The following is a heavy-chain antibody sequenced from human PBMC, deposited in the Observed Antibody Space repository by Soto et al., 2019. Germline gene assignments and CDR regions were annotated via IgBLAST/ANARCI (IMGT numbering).Heavy chain of an antibody. D-gene: IGHD3-22*01. CDR3: ARDYYDSSGYRRFDP. CDR1: GGSISSSSYY. V-gene: IGHV4-39*07. Sequence: PSETLSLTCTVSGGSISSSSYYWGWIRQPPGKGLEWIGSIYYSGSTYYNPSLKSRVTISVDTSKNQFSLKLSSVTAADTAVYYCARDYYDSSGYRRFDPWGQGTLVTVS. CDR2: IYYSGST. J-gene: IGHJ5*02.